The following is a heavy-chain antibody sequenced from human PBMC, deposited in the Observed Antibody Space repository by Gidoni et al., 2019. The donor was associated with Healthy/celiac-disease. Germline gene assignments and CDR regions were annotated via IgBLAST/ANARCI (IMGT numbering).Heavy chain of an antibody. CDR2: IYHSGST. V-gene: IGHV4-38-2*01. CDR3: ARVGVVPPVEYFQH. D-gene: IGHD2-2*01. J-gene: IGHJ1*01. CDR1: GYSISSGYS. Sequence: QVQLQESGPALVKPSEPLSLTCPVSGYSISSGYSWGWIRHPPGKGLEWIGSIYHSGSTYYNPSLKSRVTISVDTSKNQFSLKLSSVTAADTAVYYCARVGVVPPVEYFQHWGQGTLVTVSS.